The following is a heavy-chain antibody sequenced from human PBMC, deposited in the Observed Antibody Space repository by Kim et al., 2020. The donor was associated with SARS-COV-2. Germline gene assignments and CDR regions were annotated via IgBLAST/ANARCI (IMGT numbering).Heavy chain of an antibody. V-gene: IGHV3-30*03. D-gene: IGHD2-2*01. CDR3: FLGFVVVQGAHNWFDP. J-gene: IGHJ5*02. CDR2: ISYDGSNK. CDR1: GFTFSSYG. Sequence: GGSLRLSCAASGFTFSSYGMHWVRQAPGKGLEWVAVISYDGSNKYYADSVKGRFTISRDNSKNTLYLQINSLRAEDTAGDYVFLGFVVVQGAHNWFDPWG.